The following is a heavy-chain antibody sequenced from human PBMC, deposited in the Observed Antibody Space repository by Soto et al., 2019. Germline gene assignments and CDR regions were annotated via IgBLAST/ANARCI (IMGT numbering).Heavy chain of an antibody. Sequence: ASVKVSCKASGYTFTNYAIHWVRQAPGQRLEWMGWINAGNGNTKYAQKLQGRVTMTTDTSTSTAYMELRSLRSDDTAVYYCARDSPPVDYWGQGTLVTVSS. CDR3: ARDSPPVDY. CDR2: INAGNGNT. V-gene: IGHV1-3*01. CDR1: GYTFTNYA. J-gene: IGHJ4*02.